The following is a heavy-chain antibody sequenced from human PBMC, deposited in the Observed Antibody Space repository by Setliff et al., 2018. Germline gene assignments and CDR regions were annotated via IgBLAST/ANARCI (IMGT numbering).Heavy chain of an antibody. CDR3: ATFRGYTYGYDY. J-gene: IGHJ4*02. Sequence: ASVKVSCKASGGTFSRSAISWVRQAPGQGLEWMGWISCYNGDRRYAQSLQGRVTVTTDTSTNTVYMELRSLGSDDTAVYYCATFRGYTYGYDYWGQGTLVTVSS. CDR1: GGTFSRSA. D-gene: IGHD5-18*01. CDR2: ISCYNGDR. V-gene: IGHV1-18*01.